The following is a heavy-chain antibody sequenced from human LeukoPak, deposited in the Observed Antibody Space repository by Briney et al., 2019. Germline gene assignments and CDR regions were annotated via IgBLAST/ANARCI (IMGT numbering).Heavy chain of an antibody. CDR3: ANPEIVGATDDAFDI. CDR1: GFTFSSYG. D-gene: IGHD1-26*01. J-gene: IGHJ3*02. V-gene: IGHV3-30*18. Sequence: GGSLRLSCAASGFTFSSYGMHWVRQAPGKGLEWVAVISYDGSNKYYADSVKGRFTISRDNSKNALYLQMNSLRAEDTAVYYCANPEIVGATDDAFDIWGQGTMVTVSS. CDR2: ISYDGSNK.